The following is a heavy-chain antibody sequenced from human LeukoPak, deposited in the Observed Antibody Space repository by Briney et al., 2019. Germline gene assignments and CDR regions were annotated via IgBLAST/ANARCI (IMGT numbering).Heavy chain of an antibody. V-gene: IGHV3-7*01. Sequence: GGSLRLSCVASGFSFRRYWMSWVRQAPGKGLEWVANMKQDGSEKYYVDSVKGRFTISRDNAKNSLCLQMNSLRVEDTAVYFCARAGTRGDFWGQGTLVTVSS. CDR1: GFSFRRYW. D-gene: IGHD1/OR15-1a*01. CDR2: MKQDGSEK. CDR3: ARAGTRGDF. J-gene: IGHJ4*02.